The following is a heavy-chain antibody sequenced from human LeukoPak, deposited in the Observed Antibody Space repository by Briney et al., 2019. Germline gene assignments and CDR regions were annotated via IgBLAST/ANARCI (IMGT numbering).Heavy chain of an antibody. CDR3: ARAAAVAGTRNDDFDI. Sequence: ASVKVSCKASGYTFTGYYMHWVRQAPGQGLAWMGWINPNSGGTNYAQKFQGRVTMTRETSISTAYMELSRLRSDDTAVYYCARAAAVAGTRNDDFDIWGQGTMVTVSS. J-gene: IGHJ3*02. CDR1: GYTFTGYY. CDR2: INPNSGGT. D-gene: IGHD6-19*01. V-gene: IGHV1-2*02.